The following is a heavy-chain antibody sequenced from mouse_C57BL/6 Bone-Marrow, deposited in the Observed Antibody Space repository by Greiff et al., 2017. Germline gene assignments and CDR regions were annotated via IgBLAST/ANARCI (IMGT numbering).Heavy chain of an antibody. J-gene: IGHJ2*01. Sequence: VKLQESGAELARPGASVKLSCKASGYTFTSYGISWVKQRTGQGLEWIGEIYPRSGNTYYNEKFKGKATLTADKSSSTAYMELRSLTSEDSAVYFCARWDGSSSFDYWGQGTTLTVSS. D-gene: IGHD1-1*01. V-gene: IGHV1-81*01. CDR2: IYPRSGNT. CDR1: GYTFTSYG. CDR3: ARWDGSSSFDY.